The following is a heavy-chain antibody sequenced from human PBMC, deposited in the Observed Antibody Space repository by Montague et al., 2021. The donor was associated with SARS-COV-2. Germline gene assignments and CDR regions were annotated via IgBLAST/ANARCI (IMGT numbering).Heavy chain of an antibody. D-gene: IGHD3-10*01. CDR3: ARQNGNDSPRSVDDIHGVRRLWELWFGESFDY. CDR2: IYYSGST. Sequence: SETLSLTCTVSGGSISSSSYYWGWIRQPPGKGLEWIGSIYYSGSTYYNPSLKSRVTISVDTSKNQFSLKLSSVTAADTAVYYCARQNGNDSPRSVDDIHGVRRLWELWFGESFDYGGQGTLVTVSS. CDR1: GGSISSSSYY. V-gene: IGHV4-39*01. J-gene: IGHJ4*02.